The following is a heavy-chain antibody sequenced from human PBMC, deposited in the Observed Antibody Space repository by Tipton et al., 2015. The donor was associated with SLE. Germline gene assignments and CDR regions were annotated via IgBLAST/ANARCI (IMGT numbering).Heavy chain of an antibody. Sequence: GLVKPSETLSLTCSVSGASISSGYYWGWIRQPPGKGREYIGSIYHSGSTFSNPALKSRVTISVDTSKNQFSLRLSSVTAADTGVYYCVKSVVVVSPRAYYYSMDVLGKGTTVTVSS. D-gene: IGHD2-15*01. CDR3: VKSVVVVSPRAYYYSMDV. V-gene: IGHV4-38-2*01. CDR1: GASISSGYY. CDR2: IYHSGST. J-gene: IGHJ6*03.